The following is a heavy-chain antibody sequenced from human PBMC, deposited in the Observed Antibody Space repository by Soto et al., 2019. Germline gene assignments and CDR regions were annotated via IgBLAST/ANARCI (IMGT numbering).Heavy chain of an antibody. CDR2: IDYSGNI. CDR3: ARHIHNQGCEYYFDS. D-gene: IGHD1-1*01. Sequence: QLQLQESGPGLVKPSETLSLTCNASGGSITSSGSAWGWIRQSPGKGLEWIGTIDYSGNIYYIPSLQSRITVSVDTSKNQISLKLSSVTAADTAVYYCARHIHNQGCEYYFDSWGQGTLVTVSS. CDR1: GGSITSSGSA. J-gene: IGHJ4*02. V-gene: IGHV4-39*01.